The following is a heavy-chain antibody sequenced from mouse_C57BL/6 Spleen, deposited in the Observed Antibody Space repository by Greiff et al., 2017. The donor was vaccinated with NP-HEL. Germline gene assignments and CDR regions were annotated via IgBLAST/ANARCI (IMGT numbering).Heavy chain of an antibody. V-gene: IGHV5-4*01. D-gene: IGHD1-1*01. Sequence: EVQLVESGGGLVKPGGSLKLSCAASGFTFSSYAMSWVRQTPEKRLEWVATISDGGSYTYYPDNVKGRFTISRDNAKNNLYLQMSHLKSEDTAMYYCARASITTVVAWYFDVWGTGTTVTVSS. J-gene: IGHJ1*03. CDR3: ARASITTVVAWYFDV. CDR2: ISDGGSYT. CDR1: GFTFSSYA.